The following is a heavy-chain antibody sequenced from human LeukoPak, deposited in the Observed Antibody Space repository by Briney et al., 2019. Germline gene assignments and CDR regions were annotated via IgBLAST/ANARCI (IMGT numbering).Heavy chain of an antibody. D-gene: IGHD1-26*01. Sequence: GGSLRLSCAASGFTFRSYAMSWVRQAPGKGLEWVSVISGSGGRNSAKSVKGRLSNSRDNTKNTLFMQMNSVRAENTALYICARLGRLPRGDFDGWGQGTLVTASS. J-gene: IGHJ4*02. CDR2: ISGSGGR. V-gene: IGHV3-23*01. CDR1: GFTFRSYA. CDR3: ARLGRLPRGDFDG.